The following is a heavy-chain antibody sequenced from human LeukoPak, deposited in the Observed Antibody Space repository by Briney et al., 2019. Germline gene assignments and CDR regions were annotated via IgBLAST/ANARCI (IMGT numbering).Heavy chain of an antibody. CDR1: GGSISSYY. V-gene: IGHV4-59*01. CDR3: ARDKALDGMDV. Sequence: SETLFLTCTVSGGSISSYYWSWIRQPPGKGLEWIGYIYYSGSTNYNPSLKSRVTISVDTSKNQFSLKLSSVTAADTAVYYCARDKALDGMDVWGQGTTVTVSS. CDR2: IYYSGST. J-gene: IGHJ6*02. D-gene: IGHD1-1*01.